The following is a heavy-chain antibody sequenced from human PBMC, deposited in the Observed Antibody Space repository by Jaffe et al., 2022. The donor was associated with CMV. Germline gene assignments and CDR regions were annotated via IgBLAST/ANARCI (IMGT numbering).Heavy chain of an antibody. CDR2: IYYSGST. D-gene: IGHD6-19*01. J-gene: IGHJ6*03. Sequence: QVQLQESGPGLVKPSETLSLTCTVSGGSISSYYWSWIRQPPGKGLEWIGYIYYSGSTNYNPSLKSRVTISVDTSKNQFSLKLSSVTAADTAVYYCARHFHSSGWYDYYYMDVWGKGTTVTVSS. CDR1: GGSISSYY. CDR3: ARHFHSSGWYDYYYMDV. V-gene: IGHV4-59*08.